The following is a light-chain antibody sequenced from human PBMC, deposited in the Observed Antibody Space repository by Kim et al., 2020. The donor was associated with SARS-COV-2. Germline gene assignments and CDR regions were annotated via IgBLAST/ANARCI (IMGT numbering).Light chain of an antibody. CDR3: HQYGNTPRT. J-gene: IGKJ2*01. V-gene: IGKV3-20*01. CDR2: DAS. CDR1: QSVKNNY. Sequence: EIVLTQSPGTLSLSPGERATLSCRASQSVKNNYLAWYQQKPGQAPRLLIYDASSRATGIPDRFSGSGSGTDFTLTISRLEPEDFAVYHCHQYGNTPRTFGQGTKLGI.